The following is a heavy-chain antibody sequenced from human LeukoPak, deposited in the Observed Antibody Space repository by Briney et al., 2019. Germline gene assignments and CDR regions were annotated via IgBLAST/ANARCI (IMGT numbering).Heavy chain of an antibody. CDR1: GFTFSDYS. Sequence: GGSVTHSCAASGFTFSDYSMNWVRQAPGKGLEWVSYINSGSSTIYYVDSVEGRFTISRDNAKNSLYLQMNSLRDEDTAVYHCARTRSNVGTTTFDYWGQGTLVTVSS. V-gene: IGHV3-48*02. CDR2: INSGSSTI. D-gene: IGHD1-26*01. J-gene: IGHJ4*02. CDR3: ARTRSNVGTTTFDY.